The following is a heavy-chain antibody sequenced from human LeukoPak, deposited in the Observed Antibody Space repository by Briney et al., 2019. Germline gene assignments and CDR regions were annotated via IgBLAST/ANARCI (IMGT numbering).Heavy chain of an antibody. CDR1: GGTISSSDYY. J-gene: IGHJ5*02. V-gene: IGHV4-61*05. D-gene: IGHD3-22*01. CDR2: IYYSGSA. Sequence: SETLSLTCTVSGGTISSSDYYWGWIRQPPGKGLEWIGYIYYSGSANYNPSLKSRVTISVDTSKNQFSLKLSSVTAADTAVYYCARQWGTFDYYDSSGYYYVVGPRFDPWGQGTLVTVSS. CDR3: ARQWGTFDYYDSSGYYYVVGPRFDP.